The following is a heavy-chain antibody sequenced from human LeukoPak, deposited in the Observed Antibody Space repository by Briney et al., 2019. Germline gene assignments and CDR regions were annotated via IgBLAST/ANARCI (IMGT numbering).Heavy chain of an antibody. CDR2: IYYNGTT. J-gene: IGHJ4*02. V-gene: IGHV4-59*01. D-gene: IGHD2-15*01. CDR3: ARKGGLFDY. CDR1: GGSISYYY. Sequence: SETLSLTSTVSGGSISYYYSSWIRQSPGKGLEWIGYIYYNGTTNYNPSLKSRVTISVDMSKNQFSLKMSSVTAADTAVCYCARKGGLFDYWGQGRLVTVSS.